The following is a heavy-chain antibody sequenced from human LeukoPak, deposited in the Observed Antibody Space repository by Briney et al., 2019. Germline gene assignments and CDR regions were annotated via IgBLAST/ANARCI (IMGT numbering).Heavy chain of an antibody. D-gene: IGHD3-10*01. CDR3: AKALGPAIVRGVIDY. J-gene: IGHJ4*02. CDR2: ISWNSGSI. Sequence: GGSLRLSCAASGFTFDDYAMHWVRQAPGKGLEWVSGISWNSGSIGYADSVKGRFTISRDNSKNTLYVQMNSLRAEDTAVYYCAKALGPAIVRGVIDYWGQGTLVTVSS. V-gene: IGHV3-9*01. CDR1: GFTFDDYA.